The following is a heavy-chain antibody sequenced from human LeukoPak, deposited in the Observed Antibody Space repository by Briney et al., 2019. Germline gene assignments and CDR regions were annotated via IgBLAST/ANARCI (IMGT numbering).Heavy chain of an antibody. CDR2: IKSDGSST. CDR3: ARRAAALDAFDI. J-gene: IGHJ3*02. Sequence: GGSLRLSCAASGFTFSSYWMHWVRQAPGKGLVWVSCIKSDGSSTTYADSVEGRFTISRDNAKNTLYLQMNSLRAEDTAVYYCARRAAALDAFDIWGQGTMVTVSS. CDR1: GFTFSSYW. D-gene: IGHD6-13*01. V-gene: IGHV3-74*01.